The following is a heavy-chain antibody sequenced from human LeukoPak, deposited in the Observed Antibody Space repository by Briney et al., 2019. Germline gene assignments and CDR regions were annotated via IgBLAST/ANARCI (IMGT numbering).Heavy chain of an antibody. D-gene: IGHD3-9*01. CDR2: IFPIFGTP. V-gene: IGHV1-69*13. Sequence: ASVKVSCKASGDTLSSHAISWVRQAPGQGLEWMGGIFPIFGTPNYAQRFQGRVTITADESTSTAYMELSSLRSEDTAVYYCARADGYDIWTGYRGWFDPWGQGTLVTVSS. CDR3: ARADGYDIWTGYRGWFDP. CDR1: GDTLSSHA. J-gene: IGHJ5*02.